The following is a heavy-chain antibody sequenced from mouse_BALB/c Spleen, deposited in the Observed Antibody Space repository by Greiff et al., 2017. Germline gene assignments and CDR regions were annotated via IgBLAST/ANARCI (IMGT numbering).Heavy chain of an antibody. CDR2: ISSGGST. CDR1: GFTFSSYA. D-gene: IGHD2-4*01. CDR3: ARGFYEYDGY. Sequence: EVKLMESGGGLVKPGGSLKLSCAASGFTFSSYAMSWVRQTPEKRLEWVASISSGGSTYYPDRVKGRFTISRENARNILYLQMSSLRSEDTAMYYCARGFYEYDGYWGQGTTLTVSS. V-gene: IGHV5-6-5*01. J-gene: IGHJ2*01.